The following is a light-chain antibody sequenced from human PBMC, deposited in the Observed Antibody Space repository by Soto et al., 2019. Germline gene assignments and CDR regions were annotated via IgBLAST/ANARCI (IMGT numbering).Light chain of an antibody. V-gene: IGKV4-1*01. J-gene: IGKJ1*01. CDR2: WAS. Sequence: EIVMTQSADSLALSLCESSTMNCKSSQSVLYSSNNKNYLAWYQQKPGQPPKLLIYWASTRESGVPDRFSGSGSGTDFTLTISSLQAEDVAVYYCQQYYSTPWTFGQGTKVDI. CDR1: QSVLYSSNNKNY. CDR3: QQYYSTPWT.